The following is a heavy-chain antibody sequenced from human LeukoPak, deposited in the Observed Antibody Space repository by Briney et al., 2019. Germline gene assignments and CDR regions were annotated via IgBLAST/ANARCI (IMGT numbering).Heavy chain of an antibody. D-gene: IGHD5-18*01. V-gene: IGHV1-18*01. CDR2: IGAYNGNT. J-gene: IGHJ4*02. CDR1: GYTFTSLG. CDR3: VRDLGVDTSMIFFDY. Sequence: ASVKVSCKASGYTFTSLGISWVRQAPGQGLEWMGWIGAYNGNTKSAQKFQGRVTMTTDTSTNTAYMELRSLRSDDTAVFYCVRDLGVDTSMIFFDYWGQGTLVTVSS.